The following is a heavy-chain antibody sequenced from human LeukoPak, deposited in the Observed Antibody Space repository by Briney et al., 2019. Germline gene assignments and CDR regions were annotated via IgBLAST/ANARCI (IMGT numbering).Heavy chain of an antibody. Sequence: GASVKVSCKASGYTFTSYDINWVRQATGQGLEWMGWMNPNSGNTGYAQKFQGRVTMTRNTSKSTAYMELSSLRSEDTAVYYCAGGRGGPITIFGVARKYFDYWGQGTLVTVSS. CDR2: MNPNSGNT. CDR3: AGGRGGPITIFGVARKYFDY. J-gene: IGHJ4*02. V-gene: IGHV1-8*01. CDR1: GYTFTSYD. D-gene: IGHD3-3*01.